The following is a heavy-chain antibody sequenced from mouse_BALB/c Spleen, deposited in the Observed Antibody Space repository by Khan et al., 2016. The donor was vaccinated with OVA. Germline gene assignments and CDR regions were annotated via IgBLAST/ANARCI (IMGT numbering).Heavy chain of an antibody. Sequence: QVQLKESGPGLVAPSQSLSISCTVSGFSLSRYSIHWLRQPPGKGLEWLGIMWIGGSADCNSALNSRLSISKDNSKSQVFLKMNSPQAEDTAMYCCARNSDGGSYWYFDVWGAGTTVTVSS. V-gene: IGHV2-6-4*01. CDR3: ARNSDGGSYWYFDV. J-gene: IGHJ1*01. CDR1: GFSLSRYS. CDR2: MWIGGSA.